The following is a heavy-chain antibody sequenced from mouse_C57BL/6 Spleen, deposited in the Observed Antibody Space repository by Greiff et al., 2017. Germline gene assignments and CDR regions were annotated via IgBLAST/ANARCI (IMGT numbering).Heavy chain of an antibody. CDR2: ISGGGGNT. CDR1: GFTFSSYT. J-gene: IGHJ3*01. Sequence: EVKLMESGGGLVKPGGSLKLSCAASGFTFSSYTMSWVRQTPEKRLEWVATISGGGGNTYYPDSVKGRFTISRDNAKNTLYLQMSSLRSEDTALYYCARHDSNYSWFAYWGQGTLVTVSA. CDR3: ARHDSNYSWFAY. V-gene: IGHV5-9*01. D-gene: IGHD2-5*01.